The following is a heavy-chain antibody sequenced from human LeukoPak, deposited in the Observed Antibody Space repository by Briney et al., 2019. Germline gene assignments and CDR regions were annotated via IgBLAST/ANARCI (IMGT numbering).Heavy chain of an antibody. CDR3: ASGRPGGELSKIFGWFDP. CDR2: INPSGGST. Sequence: ASVKVSCKASGCTFTGYYMHWVRQAPGQGLEWMGIINPSGGSTSYAQKFQGRVTMTRDTSTSTVYMELSSLRSEDTAVYYCASGRPGGELSKIFGWFDPWGQGTLVTVSS. CDR1: GCTFTGYY. V-gene: IGHV1-46*01. J-gene: IGHJ5*02. D-gene: IGHD3-10*01.